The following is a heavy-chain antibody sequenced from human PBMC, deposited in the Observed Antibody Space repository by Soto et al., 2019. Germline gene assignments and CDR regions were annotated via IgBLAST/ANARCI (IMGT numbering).Heavy chain of an antibody. J-gene: IGHJ2*01. D-gene: IGHD5-18*01. CDR3: AKDISYGQRRYFDL. CDR1: GFTFSSYA. Sequence: PGGSLRLSCAASGFTFSSYAMHWVRQAPGKGLEWVSVISDDGSNKYYADSVKGRFTISRDNSKNTLYLQMNSLRAEDTAVYYCAKDISYGQRRYFDLWGRGTLVTVSS. V-gene: IGHV3-30-3*01. CDR2: ISDDGSNK.